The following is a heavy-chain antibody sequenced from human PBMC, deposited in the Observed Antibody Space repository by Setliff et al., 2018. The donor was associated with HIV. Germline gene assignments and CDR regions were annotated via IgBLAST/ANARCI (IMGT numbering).Heavy chain of an antibody. V-gene: IGHV1-46*01. Sequence: ASVKVSCKASGYTFINFYLHWVRLAPGQGLEWMGMVNSGSGSTVFAQKFQGRVTMTTDTSTNTVYLELTSLRSEDTAVYFCARRVSYATSGYSLGDWGQGTLVTVSS. CDR3: ARRVSYATSGYSLGD. J-gene: IGHJ4*02. CDR2: VNSGSGST. CDR1: GYTFINFY. D-gene: IGHD5-12*01.